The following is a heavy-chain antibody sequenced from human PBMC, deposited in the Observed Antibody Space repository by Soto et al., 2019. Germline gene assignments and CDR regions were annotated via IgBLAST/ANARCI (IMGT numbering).Heavy chain of an antibody. CDR3: ARLKRTIFGVALRPNNWFDP. D-gene: IGHD3-3*01. J-gene: IGHJ5*02. V-gene: IGHV4-59*01. CDR2: IYYSGST. Sequence: LTCTVSGGSISSYYWSWIRQPPGKGLEWIGYIYYSGSTNYNPSLKSRVTISVDTSKNQFSLKLSSVTAADTAVYYCARLKRTIFGVALRPNNWFDPWGQGTLVTVSS. CDR1: GGSISSYY.